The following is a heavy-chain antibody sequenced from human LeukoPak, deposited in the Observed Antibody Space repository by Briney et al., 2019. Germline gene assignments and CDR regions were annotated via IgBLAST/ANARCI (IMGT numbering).Heavy chain of an antibody. V-gene: IGHV3-74*01. Sequence: PGGSLRLSCAASGFTFGSYWMHWVRQAPGKGLVWVSRINSDGSSTSYADSVKGRFTISRDNAKNTLYLQMNSLRAEDTAVYYCARGMRITMVRGVIPHDYWGQGTLVTVSS. J-gene: IGHJ4*02. D-gene: IGHD3-10*01. CDR1: GFTFGSYW. CDR3: ARGMRITMVRGVIPHDY. CDR2: INSDGSST.